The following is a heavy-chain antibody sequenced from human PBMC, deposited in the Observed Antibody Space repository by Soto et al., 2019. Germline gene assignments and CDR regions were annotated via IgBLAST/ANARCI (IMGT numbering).Heavy chain of an antibody. CDR1: GGSISSSNW. V-gene: IGHV4-4*02. CDR3: ASLGYCSSTSCYRHYYYYGMDV. D-gene: IGHD2-2*02. J-gene: IGHJ6*02. CDR2: IYHSGST. Sequence: SETLSLTCAVSGGSISSSNWWSWVRQPPGKGLEWIGEIYHSGSTNYNPSXKSRVTISVDKSKNQFSLKLSSVTAADTAVYYCASLGYCSSTSCYRHYYYYGMDVWGQGTTVTVSS.